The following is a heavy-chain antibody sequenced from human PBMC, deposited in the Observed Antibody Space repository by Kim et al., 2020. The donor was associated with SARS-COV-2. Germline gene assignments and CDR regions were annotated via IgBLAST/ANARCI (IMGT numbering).Heavy chain of an antibody. V-gene: IGHV3-74*01. CDR2: INSDGSST. CDR1: GFTFSSYW. CDR3: ARESGLRFLEWYPPLYWYFHL. D-gene: IGHD3-3*01. J-gene: IGHJ2*01. Sequence: GGSLRLSCAASGFTFSSYWMHWVRQAPGKGLVWVSRINSDGSSTSYADSVKGRFTISRDNAKNTLYLQMNSLRAEDTAVYYCARESGLRFLEWYPPLYWYFHLWGRSTLVTVSS.